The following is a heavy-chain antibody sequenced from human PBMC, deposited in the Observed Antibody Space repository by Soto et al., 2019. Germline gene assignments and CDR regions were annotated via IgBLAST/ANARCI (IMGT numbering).Heavy chain of an antibody. D-gene: IGHD1-26*01. J-gene: IGHJ4*02. CDR1: GFTFSSYW. Sequence: PVGSLRLSCAASGFTFSSYWMHWVRQTPGKGLVWVSRIDDTGSVTTYADSVKGRFTISRDNSKNTLYLQMNSLRAEDTAVYYCARDSGSYLAFDYWGQGTLVTVSS. V-gene: IGHV3-74*01. CDR3: ARDSGSYLAFDY. CDR2: IDDTGSVT.